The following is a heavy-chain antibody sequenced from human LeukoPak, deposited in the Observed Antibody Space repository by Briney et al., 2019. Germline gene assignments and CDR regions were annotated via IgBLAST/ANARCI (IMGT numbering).Heavy chain of an antibody. J-gene: IGHJ5*02. D-gene: IGHD5-18*01. V-gene: IGHV3-74*01. Sequence: RGSLRLSCVGSGFTYTDYWMHWFRQAPGKGPVWVSRINADGTIIDYADSVKGRFRISRDNAKNLLYLQMNGLRADDTAVYYCAKDLSWNTADRWGQGTPVTVSS. CDR1: GFTYTDYW. CDR2: INADGTII. CDR3: AKDLSWNTADR.